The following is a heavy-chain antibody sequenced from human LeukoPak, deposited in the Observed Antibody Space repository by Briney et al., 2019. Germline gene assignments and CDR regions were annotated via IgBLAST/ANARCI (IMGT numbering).Heavy chain of an antibody. CDR3: ARSAFLVTAPGLYYFDY. V-gene: IGHV4-4*07. D-gene: IGHD6-13*01. CDR2: IYNSGST. J-gene: IGHJ4*02. CDR1: GGSISSYY. Sequence: SETLSLTCTVSGGSISSYYWSWIRQPAGKGLEWIGHIYNSGSTNYNPSLKGRVTMSVATSKNQFSLHLSSVTAADTAVYHCARSAFLVTAPGLYYFDYWGQGTLVAVSS.